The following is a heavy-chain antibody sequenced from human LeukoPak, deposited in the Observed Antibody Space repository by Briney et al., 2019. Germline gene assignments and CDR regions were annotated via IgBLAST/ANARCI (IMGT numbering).Heavy chain of an antibody. CDR1: GLTFKAYR. CDR3: ARVAGHYFDY. Sequence: KFGGSVSLLCGAWGLTFKAYRLLWPREARGEGREWVSFITGTSGDIIYSDSVKGRFTVSRDNAKNTLYLQMDSPTAEDTAVYFCARVAGHYFDYWGQGSLVTVSS. V-gene: IGHV3-21*05. D-gene: IGHD3-10*01. CDR2: ITGTSGDI. J-gene: IGHJ4*02.